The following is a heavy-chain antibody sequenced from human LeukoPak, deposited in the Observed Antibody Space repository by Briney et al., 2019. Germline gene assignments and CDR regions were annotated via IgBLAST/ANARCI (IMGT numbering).Heavy chain of an antibody. J-gene: IGHJ4*02. CDR3: AKDDYSRSFNY. CDR1: GFTFSNFD. Sequence: PGGSLRLSCAASGFTFSNFDMGWVRQAPGKGLEWVSGLSGGGGSTYYADSVKGRFTISRDNSKNTLYLQMNSLRAEDTAVYYCAKDDYSRSFNYWGQGTLVTVSS. CDR2: LSGGGGST. D-gene: IGHD6-13*01. V-gene: IGHV3-23*01.